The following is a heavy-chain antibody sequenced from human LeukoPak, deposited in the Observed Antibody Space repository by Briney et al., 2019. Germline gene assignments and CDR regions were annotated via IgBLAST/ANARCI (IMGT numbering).Heavy chain of an antibody. V-gene: IGHV3-9*01. J-gene: IGHJ6*03. CDR2: ISWNRGSI. Sequence: PGGSLRLSCAASGFTFDDYAMHWVRQAPGKGLEWVSGISWNRGSIGYADSVKGRFIISRDNAKNSLYLQMKSLRAEDTALYYCAKDIRYDFWGYMDVWGKGTTVTVSS. CDR1: GFTFDDYA. D-gene: IGHD3-3*01. CDR3: AKDIRYDFWGYMDV.